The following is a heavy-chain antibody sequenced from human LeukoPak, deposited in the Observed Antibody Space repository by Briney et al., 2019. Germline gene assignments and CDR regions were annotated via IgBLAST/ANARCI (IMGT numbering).Heavy chain of an antibody. V-gene: IGHV3-30-3*01. J-gene: IGHJ4*02. Sequence: GGSLRLSCAASGFTFSSYAMHWVRQAPGKGLEWVAVISYDGSNKYYADSVKGRFTISRDNSKNTLYLQMNSLRAEDTAVYYCAREYGSGSSLDYWGQGTLVTVSS. D-gene: IGHD3-10*01. CDR1: GFTFSSYA. CDR3: AREYGSGSSLDY. CDR2: ISYDGSNK.